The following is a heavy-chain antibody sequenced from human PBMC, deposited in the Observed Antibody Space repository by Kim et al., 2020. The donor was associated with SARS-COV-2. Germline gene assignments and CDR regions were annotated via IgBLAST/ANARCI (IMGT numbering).Heavy chain of an antibody. D-gene: IGHD4-4*01. Sequence: GGSLRLSCAASGFTFNKYAIHWVRQAPGKGLEWLAIISYDGGNEHYGDSVKGRFTSSRDNSMNTLYLQMNSLRPEDTAVYYCARGGNSWSSKYYYCMDA. CDR3: ARGGNSWSSKYYYCMDA. CDR1: GFTFNKYA. V-gene: IGHV3-30*04. CDR2: ISYDGGNE. J-gene: IGHJ6*01.